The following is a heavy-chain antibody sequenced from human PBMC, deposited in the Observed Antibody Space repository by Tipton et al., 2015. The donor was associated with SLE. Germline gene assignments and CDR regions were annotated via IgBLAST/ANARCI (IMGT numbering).Heavy chain of an antibody. Sequence: TLSLTCTVSGGSISSYYWSWIRQPPGKGLEWFGYIYTSGSTNYNPPLKSRVTISVDTSKNQFSLKLSSVTAADTAVYYCARASHMEWEPRHFDYWGQGTLVTVSS. CDR1: GGSISSYY. J-gene: IGHJ4*02. CDR3: ARASHMEWEPRHFDY. D-gene: IGHD1-26*01. CDR2: IYTSGST. V-gene: IGHV4-4*08.